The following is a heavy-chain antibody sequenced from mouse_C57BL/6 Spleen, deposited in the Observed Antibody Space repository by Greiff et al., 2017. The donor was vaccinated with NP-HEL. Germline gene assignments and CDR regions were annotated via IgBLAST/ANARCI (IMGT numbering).Heavy chain of an antibody. J-gene: IGHJ4*01. D-gene: IGHD1-1*01. Sequence: QVQLQQSGAELVKPGASVKISCKASGYAFSSYWMNWVKQRPGKGLEWIGQIYPGDGDTNYNGKFKGKATLTADKSSSTAYMQLSSLTSEDSAVYFCAREKGYGSSYNYAMDYWGQGTSVTVSS. CDR2: IYPGDGDT. CDR3: AREKGYGSSYNYAMDY. CDR1: GYAFSSYW. V-gene: IGHV1-80*01.